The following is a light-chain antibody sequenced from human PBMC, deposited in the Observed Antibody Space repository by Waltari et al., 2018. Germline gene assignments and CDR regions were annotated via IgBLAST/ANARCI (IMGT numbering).Light chain of an antibody. CDR1: SRDVGAYNY. CDR3: TAYEADYIVV. V-gene: IGLV2-11*01. J-gene: IGLJ2*01. Sequence: QSALTQIRSVSGSPGHPVTIPCPGTSRDVGAYNYVSWYQQHPGKVPKLIVYDVTKRPSGVPDRFSASQSRNAASLTISGRHAEDEANYYCTAYEADYIVVFGGGTKFTVL. CDR2: DVT.